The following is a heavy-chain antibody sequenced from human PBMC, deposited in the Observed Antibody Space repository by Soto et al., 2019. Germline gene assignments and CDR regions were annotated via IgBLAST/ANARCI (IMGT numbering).Heavy chain of an antibody. J-gene: IGHJ3*02. CDR3: ARCGSGWVDAFDI. CDR2: IYYSGST. V-gene: IGHV4-59*01. CDR1: GGSISSYY. D-gene: IGHD6-19*01. Sequence: QVQLQESGPGLVKPSETLSLTCTVSGGSISSYYWSWIRQPPGKGLEWIGYIYYSGSTNYNPSLKSRDTISVDTSKNQFPLKLSSVTAADTAVYYCARCGSGWVDAFDIWGQGTMVTVSS.